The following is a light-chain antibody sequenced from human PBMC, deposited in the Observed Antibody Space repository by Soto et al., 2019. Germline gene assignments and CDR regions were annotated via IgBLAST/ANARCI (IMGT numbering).Light chain of an antibody. CDR3: QQYNTFSFT. Sequence: DIQMTQSPSTLSASLGDRVTITCRASRAISDWLAWYQQRPGKAPKLLIYRASRLESGVPSRFSGSGSGTEFTLTISGMQPDDFATYYCQQYNTFSFTFGQGTKLEL. J-gene: IGKJ2*01. CDR1: RAISDW. CDR2: RAS. V-gene: IGKV1-5*03.